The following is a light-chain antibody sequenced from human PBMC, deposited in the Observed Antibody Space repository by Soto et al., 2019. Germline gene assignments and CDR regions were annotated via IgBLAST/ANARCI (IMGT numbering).Light chain of an antibody. V-gene: IGKV3-15*01. CDR1: HRVSSY. CDR2: GTS. J-gene: IGKJ5*01. Sequence: EIVLTQSPGTLSLSPVERATLSCRASHRVSSYLAWYQQKPGQAPRLLIYGTSTRATGIPARFSGSGSGTEFTLTISSLQSEDFAVYYCQQYNNWPRHIGQGTRLEIK. CDR3: QQYNNWPRH.